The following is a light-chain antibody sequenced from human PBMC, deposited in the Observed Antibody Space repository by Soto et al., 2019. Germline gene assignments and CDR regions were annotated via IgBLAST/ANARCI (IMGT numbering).Light chain of an antibody. Sequence: DIQMTQSPSTLSASVGVRVTITCRASQSISSWLAWYQQKPGKAPKLLIYKASTLQSGVPSRFSGSGSGTEFTLAISRLQPDDSATYYCQQYNDNWTFGQGTKVEIK. CDR1: QSISSW. CDR2: KAS. V-gene: IGKV1-5*03. J-gene: IGKJ1*01. CDR3: QQYNDNWT.